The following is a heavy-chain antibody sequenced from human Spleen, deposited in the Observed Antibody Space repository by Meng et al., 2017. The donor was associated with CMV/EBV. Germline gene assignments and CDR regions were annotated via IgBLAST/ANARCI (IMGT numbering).Heavy chain of an antibody. CDR1: GFSFNSYW. V-gene: IGHV3-74*01. D-gene: IGHD2-8*01. J-gene: IGHJ6*02. Sequence: GGSLRLSCAASGFSFNSYWMHWVRQAPGKGLEWVSRINNDGSSTIYADFVKGRFTISRDNAKDTLNLQMSSLRAEDTAVYYCTRTSRGCVEVWGQGTTVTVSS. CDR2: INNDGSST. CDR3: TRTSRGCVEV.